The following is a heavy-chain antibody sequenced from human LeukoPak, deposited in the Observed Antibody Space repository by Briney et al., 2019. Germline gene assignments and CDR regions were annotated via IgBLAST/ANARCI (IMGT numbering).Heavy chain of an antibody. D-gene: IGHD3-10*01. J-gene: IGHJ5*02. CDR2: IIPIFGTA. V-gene: IGHV1-69*13. CDR3: ARDPQVRGYNWFDP. Sequence: VKVSCKASGGTFSSYAISWVRQAPGQGLEWMGGIIPIFGTANYAQKFQGRVTITADESTSTAYMELSSLRSEDTAVYHCARDPQVRGYNWFDPWGQGTLVTVSS. CDR1: GGTFSSYA.